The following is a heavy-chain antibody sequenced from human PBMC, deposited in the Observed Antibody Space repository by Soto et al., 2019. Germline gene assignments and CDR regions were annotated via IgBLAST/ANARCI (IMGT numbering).Heavy chain of an antibody. CDR2: MYSGGNT. Sequence: QLQLQESGPGLVKPSETLSLTCTVSGGSFSSSTYYWGWIRQPPGKGLEWIGSMYSGGNTYYNPSLKSRVTVSVDTSKNYFSLKLTSVTAADTAMYYCARQPYDSTGYYYGAWGQGTLVTVSS. J-gene: IGHJ5*02. D-gene: IGHD3-22*01. V-gene: IGHV4-39*01. CDR1: GGSFSSSTYY. CDR3: ARQPYDSTGYYYGA.